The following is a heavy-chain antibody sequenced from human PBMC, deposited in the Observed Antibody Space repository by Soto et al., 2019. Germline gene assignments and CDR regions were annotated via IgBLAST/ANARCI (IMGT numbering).Heavy chain of an antibody. CDR2: ISYDGSNK. D-gene: IGHD3-10*02. V-gene: IGHV3-30*03. CDR1: GFTFSSYG. J-gene: IGHJ3*02. Sequence: GGSLRLSCAAPGFTFSSYGIHWVRQAPGKGLEWVAVISYDGSNKYYADSVKGRFTISRDNSKNTLYLQMNSLRAEDTALYYCVADYVATDTFDIWGQGTMVTVSS. CDR3: VADYVATDTFDI.